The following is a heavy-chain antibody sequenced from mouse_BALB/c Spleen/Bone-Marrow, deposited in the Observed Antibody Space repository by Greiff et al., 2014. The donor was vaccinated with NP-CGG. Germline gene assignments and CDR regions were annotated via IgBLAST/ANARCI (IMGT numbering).Heavy chain of an antibody. CDR2: ISTYSGNT. D-gene: IGHD2-3*01. CDR3: ARGRYDFAY. Sequence: QVQLKESGPELVRPGVSVKISCKGSGYTFTDYAMHWVKQSRAKSLEWIGVISTYSGNTNYNQKFKGKATMTVDKSSSTAYMELARLTSEDSAIYYCARGRYDFAYWGQGTLVTVSA. J-gene: IGHJ3*01. V-gene: IGHV1-67*01. CDR1: GYTFTDYA.